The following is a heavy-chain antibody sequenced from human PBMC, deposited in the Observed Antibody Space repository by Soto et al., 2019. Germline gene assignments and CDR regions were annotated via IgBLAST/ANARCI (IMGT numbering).Heavy chain of an antibody. CDR2: IIPIFGTA. CDR3: ASPGRAVAGKADGY. V-gene: IGHV1-69*13. CDR1: GGTFSSYA. Sequence: GASVKVSCKASGGTFSSYAISWVRQAPGQGLEWMGGIIPIFGTANYAQKFQGRVTITADESTSTAYMELSSLRSEDTAVYYCASPGRAVAGKADGYWGQGTLVTLSS. D-gene: IGHD6-19*01. J-gene: IGHJ4*02.